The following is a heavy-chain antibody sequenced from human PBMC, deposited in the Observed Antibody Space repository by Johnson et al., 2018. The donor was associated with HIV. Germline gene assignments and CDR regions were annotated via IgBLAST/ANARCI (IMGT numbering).Heavy chain of an antibody. V-gene: IGHV3-11*04. J-gene: IGHJ3*02. CDR1: GFTFDDYG. CDR2: ISISGSTI. CDR3: ARRRVAGDDAFDM. D-gene: IGHD6-19*01. Sequence: QVQLVESGGGVVQPGRSLRLSCAASGFTFDDYGMSWIRQAPGKGLEWVSYISISGSTIYYADSVKGRFTISRDNAKKSLYLQMNSLRGEDTAVYYCARRRVAGDDAFDMWGQGTMVSVSS.